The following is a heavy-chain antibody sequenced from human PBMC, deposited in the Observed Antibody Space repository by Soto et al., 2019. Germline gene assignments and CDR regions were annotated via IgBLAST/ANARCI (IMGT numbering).Heavy chain of an antibody. V-gene: IGHV4-4*02. CDR3: ARGSRLNYDFWSGYPSIYYYYMDV. J-gene: IGHJ6*03. D-gene: IGHD3-3*01. Sequence: SETLSLTCAVSSGSISSSNWWSWVRQPPGKGLEWIGEINHSGSTNYNPSLKSRVTISVDTSKNQFSLKLSSVTAADTAVYYCARGSRLNYDFWSGYPSIYYYYMDVWGKGTTVTVSS. CDR2: INHSGST. CDR1: SGSISSSNW.